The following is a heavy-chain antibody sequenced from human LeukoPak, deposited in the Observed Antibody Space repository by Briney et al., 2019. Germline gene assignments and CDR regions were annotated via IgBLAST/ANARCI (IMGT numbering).Heavy chain of an antibody. V-gene: IGHV3-11*03. CDR3: AKYSSSSNYYYGMDV. D-gene: IGHD6-13*01. Sequence: GGSLRLSCAASGFTFSDYYMNWIRQAPGKGLEWLSYISSSHSTDYADSVKGRFTISRDNAKNSLYLQMNSLRAEDTAVYYCAKYSSSSNYYYGMDVWGQGATVTVSS. J-gene: IGHJ6*02. CDR1: GFTFSDYY. CDR2: ISSSHST.